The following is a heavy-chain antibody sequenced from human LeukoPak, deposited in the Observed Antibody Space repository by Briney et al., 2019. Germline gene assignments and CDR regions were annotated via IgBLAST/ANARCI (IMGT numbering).Heavy chain of an antibody. CDR3: AKGGHDFNPFYW. CDR2: IKGGGGDP. Sequence: GASLRLSCAAPGFTFSTYAMGWVRHAPGKGLEWVSSIKGGGGDPFYADSVKGRFTISRDNSKNTLFLQLDSLRAEDSAVYYCAKGGHDFNPFYWWGQGTLVTVSS. J-gene: IGHJ4*02. D-gene: IGHD2-21*02. CDR1: GFTFSTYA. V-gene: IGHV3-23*01.